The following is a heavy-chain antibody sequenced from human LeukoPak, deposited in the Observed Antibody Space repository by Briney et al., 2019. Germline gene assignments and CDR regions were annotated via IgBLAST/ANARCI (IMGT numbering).Heavy chain of an antibody. J-gene: IGHJ4*02. D-gene: IGHD6-13*01. V-gene: IGHV3-43*02. CDR2: ISGDGGST. CDR3: AKDIGWGLGSSWYGVDY. CDR1: GFTFSSYF. Sequence: PGGSLRLSCAASGFTFSSYFWMHWVRQAPGKGLEWVSLISGDGGSTYYADSVKGRFTISRDNSKNSLYLQMNSLRTGDTALYYCAKDIGWGLGSSWYGVDYWGQGTLVTVSS.